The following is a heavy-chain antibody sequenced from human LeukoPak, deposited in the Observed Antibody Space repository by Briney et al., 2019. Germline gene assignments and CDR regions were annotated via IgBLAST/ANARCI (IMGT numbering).Heavy chain of an antibody. CDR1: GGTFSSYA. D-gene: IGHD6-13*01. CDR2: IIPIFGTA. J-gene: IGHJ5*01. CDR3: AKTGPHRAAPFDS. Sequence: ASVKVSCKASGGTFSSYAISWVRQAPGQGLEWMGGIIPIFGTANYAQKFQGRVTMTSDTSTSTVYMELSSLRSEDTAVYYCAKTGPHRAAPFDSWGQGTLVTVSS. V-gene: IGHV1-69*05.